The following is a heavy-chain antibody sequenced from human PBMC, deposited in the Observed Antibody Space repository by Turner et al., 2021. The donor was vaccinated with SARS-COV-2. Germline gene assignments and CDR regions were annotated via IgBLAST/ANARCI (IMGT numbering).Heavy chain of an antibody. Sequence: EVQLVESGGGLVQPGGSLRLSCAASGFTVRSNYMSWVRQAPGKGLEWVSVIYSGDSTFYADSVKGRFTISRDSSKNPLYLQMNSLRTEDTAVYYCARDLNGGRGPWGQGTLVTVSS. J-gene: IGHJ5*02. D-gene: IGHD1-1*01. CDR2: IYSGDST. V-gene: IGHV3-66*02. CDR3: ARDLNGGRGP. CDR1: GFTVRSNY.